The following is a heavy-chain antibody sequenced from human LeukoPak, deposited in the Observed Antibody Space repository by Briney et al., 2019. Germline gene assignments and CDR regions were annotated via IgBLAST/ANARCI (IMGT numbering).Heavy chain of an antibody. CDR2: ISYDGSNK. Sequence: PGRSPRLSCAASGFTFSSYAMHWVRQTPGKGLEWVAVISYDGSNKFDADSVKGRFTISRDNSKTTLYLEMKSLRAEDTGVYFCARGRGGTTTPYYFDSWGRGALVTVSS. D-gene: IGHD1-26*01. V-gene: IGHV3-30*04. J-gene: IGHJ4*02. CDR3: ARGRGGTTTPYYFDS. CDR1: GFTFSSYA.